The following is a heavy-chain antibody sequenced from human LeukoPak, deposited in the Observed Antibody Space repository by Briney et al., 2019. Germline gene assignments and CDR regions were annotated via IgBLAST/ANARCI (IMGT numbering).Heavy chain of an antibody. CDR3: ARDGLGSYDF. D-gene: IGHD3-10*01. CDR1: GFDFSDYT. Sequence: PGGSLRLSCAASGFDFSDYTINWVRQAPGKGLEWLSSISSNSRYIYYADSVKGRPTVSRDNAKNSVDLQMNNLRGEDSAVYYCARDGLGSYDFWGQGTLVTVSS. CDR2: ISSNSRYI. V-gene: IGHV3-21*01. J-gene: IGHJ4*02.